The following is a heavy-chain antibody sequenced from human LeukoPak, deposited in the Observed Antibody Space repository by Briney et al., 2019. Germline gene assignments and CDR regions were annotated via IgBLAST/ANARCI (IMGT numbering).Heavy chain of an antibody. CDR1: GFTFDDYA. CDR3: AKEGGITMVRGAFDI. Sequence: PGGSLRLSCAASGFTFDDYAMHWVRQAPGKGLEWVSGISWNSGSIGYADSVKGRFTISRDNAKNSLYLQMNSLRAEDTALYYCAKEGGITMVRGAFDIWGQGTMVTVSS. J-gene: IGHJ3*02. D-gene: IGHD3-10*01. CDR2: ISWNSGSI. V-gene: IGHV3-9*01.